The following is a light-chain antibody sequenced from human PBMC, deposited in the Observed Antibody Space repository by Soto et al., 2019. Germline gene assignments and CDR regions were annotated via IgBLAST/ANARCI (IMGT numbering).Light chain of an antibody. CDR2: GAS. Sequence: AIPMTQSPPSLSASVGDRVTITCRASQGIRNDLGWFQQKPGKAPKLLIYGASSLQSGVPSRFSGSGSGTDFTLTISSLQPEDFATYYCLQNFNYPYTFGQGTKLEIK. CDR1: QGIRND. CDR3: LQNFNYPYT. J-gene: IGKJ2*01. V-gene: IGKV1-6*02.